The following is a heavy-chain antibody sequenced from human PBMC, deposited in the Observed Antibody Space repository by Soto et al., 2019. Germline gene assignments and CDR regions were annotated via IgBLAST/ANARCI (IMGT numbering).Heavy chain of an antibody. CDR3: AKESFDYGDYYYGMDV. V-gene: IGHV3-23*01. CDR2: ISDDGGST. J-gene: IGHJ6*02. Sequence: PGGSLRLSCAASGFTFSNYGMSWVRQAPGKGLEWVSGISDDGGSTDYADSVKGRFTISRDNSKNTLYLQMNSLRAEDTAVYYCAKESFDYGDYYYGMDVWGQGTTVTVSS. D-gene: IGHD4-17*01. CDR1: GFTFSNYG.